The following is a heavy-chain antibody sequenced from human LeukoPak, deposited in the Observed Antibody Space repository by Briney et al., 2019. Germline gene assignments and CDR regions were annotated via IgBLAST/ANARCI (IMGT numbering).Heavy chain of an antibody. CDR1: GFTFSDYW. J-gene: IGHJ4*02. CDR3: ARDLTIAGN. CDR2: IKQDGSEK. D-gene: IGHD3-9*01. V-gene: IGHV3-7*01. Sequence: GGSLRLSCAASGFTFSDYWMHWVRQAPGRGLEWVANIKQDGSEKYYVDSVKGRFTISRDNAKNSLYLQMNSLRAEDTAVYYCARDLTIAGNWGQGTLVTVSS.